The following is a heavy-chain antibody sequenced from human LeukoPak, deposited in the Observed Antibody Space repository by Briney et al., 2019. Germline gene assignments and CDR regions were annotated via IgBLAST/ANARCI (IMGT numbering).Heavy chain of an antibody. V-gene: IGHV4-59*01. CDR1: GGSISSYY. CDR3: ARSSHYSDSSGYYYYFDY. Sequence: SETLSLTCTVSGGSISSYYWGWTRQPPGKGLEWIGYIYYSGSTNYNPSLKSRVTISVDTSKNQFSLKLSSVTAADTAVYYCARSSHYSDSSGYYYYFDYWGQGTLVTVSS. D-gene: IGHD3-22*01. J-gene: IGHJ4*02. CDR2: IYYSGST.